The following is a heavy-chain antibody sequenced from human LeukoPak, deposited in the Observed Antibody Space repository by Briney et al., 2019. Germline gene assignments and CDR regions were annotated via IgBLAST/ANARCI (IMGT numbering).Heavy chain of an antibody. Sequence: GRSLRLSCATSGFSFSDYGMHWVRQAPGKGLEWVAVIWYDGSNKYYADSVKGRFTISRDNSKNTLYLQMNSLRAEDTAVYYCARRMAAAGTGGGDYWGRGTLVTVSS. J-gene: IGHJ4*02. CDR2: IWYDGSNK. D-gene: IGHD6-13*01. CDR1: GFSFSDYG. CDR3: ARRMAAAGTGGGDY. V-gene: IGHV3-33*01.